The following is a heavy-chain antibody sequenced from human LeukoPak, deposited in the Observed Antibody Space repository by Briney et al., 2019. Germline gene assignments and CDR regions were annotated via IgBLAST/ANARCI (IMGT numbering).Heavy chain of an antibody. J-gene: IGHJ5*02. Sequence: SETLCLTCTVSGGSISSSSYYWGWIRQPPGKGLEWIGYIYYSGSTYYNPSLSSRVTISVDTSKNQFSLKLNSVTAADTAVYYCARYLLSSLGKWFDPWGQGTLVTVSS. CDR2: IYYSGST. CDR3: ARYLLSSLGKWFDP. CDR1: GGSISSSSYY. V-gene: IGHV4-30-4*08. D-gene: IGHD2-21*01.